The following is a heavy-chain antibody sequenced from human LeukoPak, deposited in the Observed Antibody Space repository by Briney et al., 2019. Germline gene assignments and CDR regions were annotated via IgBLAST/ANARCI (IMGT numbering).Heavy chain of an antibody. CDR2: ITSGGYT. Sequence: GGSLRLSCASSRFTFTSYAMNWVRQAPGKGLEWVSSITSGGYTYYADSVKGRFTISRDNSKNTLYLQMNSLRDEDTAVYYCARRSIYGNGGSCSFDIWGQGTLVTVSS. J-gene: IGHJ3*02. D-gene: IGHD2-15*01. CDR1: RFTFTSYA. V-gene: IGHV3-23*01. CDR3: ARRSIYGNGGSCSFDI.